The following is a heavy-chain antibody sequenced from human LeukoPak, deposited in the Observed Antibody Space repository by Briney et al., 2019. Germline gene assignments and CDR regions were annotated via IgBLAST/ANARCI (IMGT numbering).Heavy chain of an antibody. CDR3: ARDNTPLWFGELSLSFKPFDP. J-gene: IGHJ5*02. CDR1: GFTFSDYY. V-gene: IGHV3-11*04. D-gene: IGHD3-10*01. Sequence: GGSLRLSCAASGFTFSDYYMGWIRQAPGKGLEWVSYISSSSSTIYYADSVKGRFTISRDNAKNSLYLQMNSLRAEDTAVYYCARDNTPLWFGELSLSFKPFDPWGQGTLVTVSS. CDR2: ISSSSSTI.